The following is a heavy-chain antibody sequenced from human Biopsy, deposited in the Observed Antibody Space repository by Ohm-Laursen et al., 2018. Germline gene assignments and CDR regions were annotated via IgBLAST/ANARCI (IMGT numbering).Heavy chain of an antibody. D-gene: IGHD2-8*01. V-gene: IGHV3-33*06. J-gene: IGHJ4*02. CDR2: IWYDGSNK. CDR3: AKCMTGGSNYYFHH. Sequence: SLRLSCAASGPTFSSYGMHWVRQAPGKGLEWVAAIWYDGSNKNYADSVKGRSTISRDNSKNTLYLQMNSLRGEDTAVYYCAKCMTGGSNYYFHHCGQGTLVTVSS. CDR1: GPTFSSYG.